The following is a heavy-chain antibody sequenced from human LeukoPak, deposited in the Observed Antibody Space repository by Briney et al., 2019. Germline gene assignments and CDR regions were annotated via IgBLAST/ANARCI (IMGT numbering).Heavy chain of an antibody. CDR1: GFSFNNAW. D-gene: IGHD4-17*01. V-gene: IGHV3-15*01. Sequence: PGGSLRLSCEASGFSFNNAWMTWVRQAPGKGLQWVGRIRAKTNGGTTDYTAPVKGRFIISRDDSQSTLYLQMNSLRAEDTAVYYCAKKVTTGDLAWFDPWGQGTLVTVSS. J-gene: IGHJ5*02. CDR3: AKKVTTGDLAWFDP. CDR2: IRAKTNGGTT.